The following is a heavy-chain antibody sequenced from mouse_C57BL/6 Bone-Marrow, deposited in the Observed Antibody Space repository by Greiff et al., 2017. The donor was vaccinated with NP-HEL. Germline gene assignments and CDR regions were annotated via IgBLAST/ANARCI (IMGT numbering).Heavy chain of an antibody. J-gene: IGHJ2*01. Sequence: VQLQESGPELVKPGASVKISCKASGYAFSSSWMNWVKQRPGKGLEWIGRIYPGDGDTNYNGKFKGKATLTADKSSSTAYMQLSSLTSEDSAFYFCARYYYSTVYFDYWGQGTTLTVSS. D-gene: IGHD1-1*01. CDR1: GYAFSSSW. V-gene: IGHV1-82*01. CDR2: IYPGDGDT. CDR3: ARYYYSTVYFDY.